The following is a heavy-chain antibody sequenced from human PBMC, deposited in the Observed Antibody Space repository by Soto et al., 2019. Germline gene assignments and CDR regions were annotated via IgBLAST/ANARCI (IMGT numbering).Heavy chain of an antibody. CDR2: INAGNGNT. D-gene: IGHD6-13*01. CDR1: GYTFTSYA. CDR3: ARSLRYSSSWAGFDY. Sequence: QVQLVQSGAEVKKPGASVKVSCKASGYTFTSYAMHWVRQAPGQRLEWMGWINAGNGNTKYSQKFQGRVTITRDTSARTAYMELSSLRSEDTAVYYCARSLRYSSSWAGFDYWGQGTLVTVSS. J-gene: IGHJ4*02. V-gene: IGHV1-3*01.